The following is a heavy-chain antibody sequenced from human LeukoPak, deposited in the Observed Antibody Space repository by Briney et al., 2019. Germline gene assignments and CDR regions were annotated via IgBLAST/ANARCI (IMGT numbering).Heavy chain of an antibody. CDR1: GFSFSSFA. J-gene: IGHJ6*03. D-gene: IGHD4-23*01. Sequence: PGGSLRLSCAASGFSFSSFAMSWVRQAPGKGLEWVSSISSSSSYIYYADSVKGRFTISRDNAKNPLYLQMNSLRAEDTAVYYCARDLRTTVVTPDYYYYMDVWGKGTTVTVSS. CDR3: ARDLRTTVVTPDYYYYMDV. CDR2: ISSSSSYI. V-gene: IGHV3-21*01.